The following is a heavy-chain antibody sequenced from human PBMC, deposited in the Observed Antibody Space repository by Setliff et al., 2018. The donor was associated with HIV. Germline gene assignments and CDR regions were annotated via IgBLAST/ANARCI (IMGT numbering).Heavy chain of an antibody. CDR1: GYSIRSSYW. V-gene: IGHV4-28*01. J-gene: IGHJ2*01. CDR3: ARSALWFVKADWYVDL. Sequence: SETLSLTCAVSGYSIRSSYWWGWIRQPPGKGLEWIGYLYNSRGTYYNPSLKSRVTMSVDTSKNQFSLKVRSVTAVDTAVYYCARSALWFVKADWYVDLWGRGTLVTVSS. CDR2: LYNSRGT. D-gene: IGHD3-10*01.